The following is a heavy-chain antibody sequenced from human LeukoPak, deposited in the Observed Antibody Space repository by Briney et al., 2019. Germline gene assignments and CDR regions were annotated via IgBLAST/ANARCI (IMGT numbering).Heavy chain of an antibody. J-gene: IGHJ3*02. CDR3: ATDLTYYYDSSDDAFDI. Sequence: ASVKVSCKVSGYTLTELSMHWVRQAPGKGLEWVGGFDPEDGETIYAQKFQGRVTMTEDTSTDTAYMELSSLRSEDTAVYYCATDLTYYYDSSDDAFDIWGQGTMVTVSS. D-gene: IGHD3-22*01. V-gene: IGHV1-24*01. CDR1: GYTLTELS. CDR2: FDPEDGET.